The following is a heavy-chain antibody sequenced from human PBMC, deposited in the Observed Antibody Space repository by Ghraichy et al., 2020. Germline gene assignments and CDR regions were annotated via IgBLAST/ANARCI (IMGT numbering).Heavy chain of an antibody. V-gene: IGHV3-23*01. J-gene: IGHJ4*02. CDR3: TKGNIPAPKSDHYFED. Sequence: GGSLRLSCAASGFTFSTYTMRWVRQAPGKGLEWVSGITTTGDRRNYADSVKGRFTISRDNSRNTVYLQMDSLRIEDTAIYYCTKGNIPAPKSDHYFEDWGQGTLVTVSS. D-gene: IGHD6-6*01. CDR1: GFTFSTYT. CDR2: ITTTGDRR.